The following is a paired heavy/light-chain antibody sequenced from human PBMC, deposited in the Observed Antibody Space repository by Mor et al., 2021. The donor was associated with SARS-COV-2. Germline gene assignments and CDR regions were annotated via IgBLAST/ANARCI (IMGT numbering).Heavy chain of an antibody. J-gene: IGHJ4*02. CDR1: GGSISSSNW. CDR3: ARAPLGDYVGTFDY. D-gene: IGHD3-16*01. CDR2: IYHSGST. V-gene: IGHV4-4*02. Sequence: QVQLQESGPGLVKPSGTLSLTCAVSGGSISSSNWWSWVRQPPGKGLEWIGEIYHSGSTNYNPSLKSRVTISVDKSKNQFSLKLSSVTAADTAVYYCARAPLGDYVGTFDYWGQGTLVTVSS.
Light chain of an antibody. CDR2: WAS. V-gene: IGKV4-1*01. Sequence: DIVMTQSPDSLAVSLGERATINCKSSQSVLYSSNNLNYLAWSQQKPGQPPKLLFYWASTRKSGVPDRFSASGSGTEFTLTISSLQAEDVAVYYCQQHYTTPPTFGQGTKLEIK. CDR1: QSVLYSSNNLNY. CDR3: QQHYTTPPT. J-gene: IGKJ2*01.